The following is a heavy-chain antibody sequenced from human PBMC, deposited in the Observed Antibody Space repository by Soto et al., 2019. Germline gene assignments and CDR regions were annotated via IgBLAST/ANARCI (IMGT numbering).Heavy chain of an antibody. D-gene: IGHD6-19*01. CDR3: ARLIYSSDWYPDY. J-gene: IGHJ4*02. Sequence: QLQLQESGSGLVKPSQTLSLTCAVSGDSVSSSTYSWSWIRQPPGKGLEWIGYIYHSGSTYYNPSLKRRVTLSVDRSKNHFSLKLSSVTAADTAMYYCARLIYSSDWYPDYWGQGTLVTVSS. CDR1: GDSVSSSTYS. V-gene: IGHV4-30-2*01. CDR2: IYHSGST.